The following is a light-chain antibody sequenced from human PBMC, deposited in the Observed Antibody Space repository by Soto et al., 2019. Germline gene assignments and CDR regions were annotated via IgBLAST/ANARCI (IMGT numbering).Light chain of an antibody. CDR1: QGISSF. CDR2: GAS. CDR3: QQLKSYPRT. V-gene: IGKV1-9*01. J-gene: IGKJ1*01. Sequence: IQLTQSPSSLSASVGDRVTITCRASQGISSFLAWYQQKPGKAPNLLIFGASTLQSAVPSRFSGSGSGTDITLTIASLQPEDFATYYCQQLKSYPRTFGQGTKVEVK.